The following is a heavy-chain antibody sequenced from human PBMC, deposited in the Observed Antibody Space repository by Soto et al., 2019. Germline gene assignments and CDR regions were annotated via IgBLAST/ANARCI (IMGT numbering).Heavy chain of an antibody. CDR3: AKSPHDYSHDY. D-gene: IGHD4-17*01. Sequence: EVQLLESGGGLVQPGGSLRLSCAAAGFTFSSYAMSWVRQAPGKGLEWVSTISSSGGSTYYADSVKGRFTISRDNSKNTLYLQMNSLRAEDTAVYYCAKSPHDYSHDYWGQGTLVTVSS. J-gene: IGHJ4*02. CDR2: ISSSGGST. V-gene: IGHV3-23*01. CDR1: GFTFSSYA.